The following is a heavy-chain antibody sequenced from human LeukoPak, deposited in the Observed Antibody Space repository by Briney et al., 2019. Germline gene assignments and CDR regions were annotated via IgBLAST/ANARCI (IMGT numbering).Heavy chain of an antibody. CDR3: ARAVEMATITEDY. V-gene: IGHV1-24*01. CDR2: FDPEDGET. J-gene: IGHJ4*02. Sequence: ASVKVSCKVSGYTLTELSMHWVRQAPGKGLEWMGGFDPEDGETIYAQKFQGRVTITADKSTSTAYMGLSSLRSEDTAVYYCARAVEMATITEDYWGQGTLVTVSS. D-gene: IGHD5-12*01. CDR1: GYTLTELS.